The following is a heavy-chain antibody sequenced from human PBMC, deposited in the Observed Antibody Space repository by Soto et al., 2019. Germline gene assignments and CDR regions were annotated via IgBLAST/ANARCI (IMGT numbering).Heavy chain of an antibody. CDR1: GFTFDDYA. V-gene: IGHV3-9*01. Sequence: PGGSLRLSCAASGFTFDDYAMHWVRQAPGKGLEWVSGISWNSGSIGYADSVKGRFTISRDNAKNSLYLQMNSLRAEDTALYYCAKGPRSTGGDYFDYWGQGTLVTVSS. J-gene: IGHJ4*02. D-gene: IGHD2-2*01. CDR3: AKGPRSTGGDYFDY. CDR2: ISWNSGSI.